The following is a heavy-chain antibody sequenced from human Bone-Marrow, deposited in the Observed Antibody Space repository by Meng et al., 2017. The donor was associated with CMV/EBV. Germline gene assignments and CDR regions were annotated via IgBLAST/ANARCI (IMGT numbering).Heavy chain of an antibody. CDR1: GGSISSYY. CDR3: ARTPGYSSSWYYDY. D-gene: IGHD6-13*01. V-gene: IGHV4-59*01. J-gene: IGHJ4*01. CDR2: IYYSGST. Sequence: GSLRLSCTVSGGSISSYYWSWIRQPPGKGLEWIGYIYYSGSTNYNPSLKSRVTISVDTSKNQFSLKLSSVTAADTAVYYCARTPGYSSSWYYDYWGHGTLVTVSS.